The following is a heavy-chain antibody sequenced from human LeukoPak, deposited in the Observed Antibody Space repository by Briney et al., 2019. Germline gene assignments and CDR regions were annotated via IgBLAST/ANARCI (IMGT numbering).Heavy chain of an antibody. CDR2: INHSGST. V-gene: IGHV4-34*01. CDR1: GGSFSGYY. CDR3: ARERRAAATPYYYYYGMDV. Sequence: SETLSLTCAVYGGSFSGYYWSWIRQPPGKGLEWIGEINHSGSTNYNPSLKSRVTISVDTSKNQFSLKLSSVTAADTAVYCCARERRAAATPYYYYYGMDVWGQGTTVTVSS. D-gene: IGHD2-15*01. J-gene: IGHJ6*02.